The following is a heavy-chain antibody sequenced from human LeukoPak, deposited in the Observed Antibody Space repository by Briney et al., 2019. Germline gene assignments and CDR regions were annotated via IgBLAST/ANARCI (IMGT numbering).Heavy chain of an antibody. CDR3: AREWGYCSSTSCPPWFDP. V-gene: IGHV1-8*01. CDR1: GYTFTSYD. D-gene: IGHD2-2*01. Sequence: ASVKVSCKASGYTFTSYDINWVRQATGQGLEWMRWMNPNSGNTGYAQKFQGRVTMTRNTSISTAYMELSSQRSEDTAVYYCAREWGYCSSTSCPPWFDPWGQGTLVTVSS. J-gene: IGHJ5*02. CDR2: MNPNSGNT.